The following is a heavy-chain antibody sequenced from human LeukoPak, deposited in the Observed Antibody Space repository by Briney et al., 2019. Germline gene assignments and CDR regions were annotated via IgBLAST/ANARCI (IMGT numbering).Heavy chain of an antibody. Sequence: PGGSLRLSCAASGFTVSSNYMSWVRQAPGKGLEWASGINWNGGSTGYADSVKGRFTISRDNAKNSLYLQMNSLRAEDTALYHCARDYYDSSGYYFDYWGQGTLVTVSS. CDR2: INWNGGST. CDR3: ARDYYDSSGYYFDY. J-gene: IGHJ4*02. D-gene: IGHD3-22*01. CDR1: GFTVSSNY. V-gene: IGHV3-20*01.